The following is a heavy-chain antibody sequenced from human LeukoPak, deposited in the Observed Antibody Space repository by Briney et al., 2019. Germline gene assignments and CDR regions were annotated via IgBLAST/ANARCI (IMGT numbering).Heavy chain of an antibody. CDR2: INTDGRIT. CDR1: GFNFLTYS. D-gene: IGHD1-26*01. V-gene: IGHV3-64*02. Sequence: PGGSLRLSCVASGFNFLTYSMMWVRQAPGKGLEYVSVINTDGRITYYADSVKGRFTISRDNSKNTVYLQMGSLRGEDMAVCYCTRDGGSFCDFDYWGQGALVTVSS. J-gene: IGHJ4*02. CDR3: TRDGGSFCDFDY.